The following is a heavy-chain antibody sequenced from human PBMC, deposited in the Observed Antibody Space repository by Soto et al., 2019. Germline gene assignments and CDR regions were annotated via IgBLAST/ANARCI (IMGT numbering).Heavy chain of an antibody. J-gene: IGHJ4*02. Sequence: PGGSLRLSCAASGFTFSSYAMSWVRQAPGKGLEWVSAISGSGGSTYYADSVKGRFTISRDNSKNTLYLQMNSLRAEDTAVYYCAKREPVLLWFGELFSQGLFDYWGQGTLVIVSS. D-gene: IGHD3-10*01. CDR3: AKREPVLLWFGELFSQGLFDY. CDR2: ISGSGGST. V-gene: IGHV3-23*01. CDR1: GFTFSSYA.